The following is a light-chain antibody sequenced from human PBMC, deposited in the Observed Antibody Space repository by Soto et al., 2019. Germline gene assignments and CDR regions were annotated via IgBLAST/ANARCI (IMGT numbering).Light chain of an antibody. V-gene: IGKV1-39*01. CDR3: QQSYNSPHT. CDR2: AAP. Sequence: DIQMTQSPSSLSASRRDEVTISCGASQTIMTYLNWYQLKPGKTPRLLIYAAPSLQSGVPSRFSGSGSGTDFTLNITSLQPEDFATYSCQQSYNSPHTFGRGNKV. J-gene: IGKJ4*02. CDR1: QTIMTY.